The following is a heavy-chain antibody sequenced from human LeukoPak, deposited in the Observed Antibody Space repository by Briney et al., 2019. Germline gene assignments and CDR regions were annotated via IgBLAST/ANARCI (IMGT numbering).Heavy chain of an antibody. Sequence: ASVKVSCKASGYTFTSYYMHWVRQAPGQGLEWMGIINPSGGSTSYAQKFQGRVTMTRDMSTSTVYMELSSLRSEDTAVYYCARDTVDDPPLYYYYYMDVWGKGTTVTVSS. CDR2: INPSGGST. CDR1: GYTFTSYY. D-gene: IGHD5/OR15-5a*01. V-gene: IGHV1-46*01. CDR3: ARDTVDDPPLYYYYYMDV. J-gene: IGHJ6*03.